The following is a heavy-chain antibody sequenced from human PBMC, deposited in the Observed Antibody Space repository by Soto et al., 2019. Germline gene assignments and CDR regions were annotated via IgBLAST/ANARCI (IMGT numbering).Heavy chain of an antibody. CDR3: ARGYYDSSGYYPANYFDY. CDR1: GGTFSSYA. CDR2: IIPIFGTA. V-gene: IGHV1-69*13. Sequence: SVKFSCKASGGTFSSYAISWVRQAPGQGLEWMGGIIPIFGTANYAQKFQGRVTITADESTSTAYMELSSLRSEDTAVYYCARGYYDSSGYYPANYFDYWGQGTLVTVSS. D-gene: IGHD3-22*01. J-gene: IGHJ4*02.